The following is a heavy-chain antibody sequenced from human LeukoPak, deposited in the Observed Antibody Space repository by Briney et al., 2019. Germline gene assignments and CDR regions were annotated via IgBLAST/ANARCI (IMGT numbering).Heavy chain of an antibody. J-gene: IGHJ4*02. CDR3: ANILVHYYDSSGYYPY. CDR2: ISGSGGST. D-gene: IGHD3-22*01. V-gene: IGHV3-23*01. Sequence: GGSLRLSCAASRFTLSSYEINWVRQAPGKGLEWVSAISGSGGSTYYADSVKGRFTISRDNSKNTLYLQMNSLRAEDTAVYYCANILVHYYDSSGYYPYWGQGTLVTVSS. CDR1: RFTLSSYE.